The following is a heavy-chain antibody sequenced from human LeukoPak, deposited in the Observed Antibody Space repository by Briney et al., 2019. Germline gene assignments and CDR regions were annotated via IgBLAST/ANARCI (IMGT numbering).Heavy chain of an antibody. V-gene: IGHV3-66*02. CDR1: GFTVSSTY. Sequence: GGSLRLSCAASGFTVSSTYMSWVRQAPGKGLEWVSIVYSGGSTYYVDSVKGRFTISRDNSKNTLYLQMSSLRAEDTAVYYCAREMATTETFDCWGQGTLVTVSS. D-gene: IGHD5-24*01. CDR3: AREMATTETFDC. J-gene: IGHJ4*02. CDR2: VYSGGST.